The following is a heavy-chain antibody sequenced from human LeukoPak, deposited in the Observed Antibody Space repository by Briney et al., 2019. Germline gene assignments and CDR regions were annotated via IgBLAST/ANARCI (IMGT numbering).Heavy chain of an antibody. V-gene: IGHV1-2*04. CDR2: IDPNSGDT. CDR1: GYTFTSYA. J-gene: IGHJ6*02. CDR3: ARDPTLWSGYDMDL. Sequence: GASVKVSCKASGYTFTSYAMNWVRQAPGQGLEWMGWIDPNSGDTNYAQKFQGWVTMTRDTSISTIYVELTRLKSNDTAVYYCARDPTLWSGYDMDLWGQGTTVTVSS. D-gene: IGHD5-18*01.